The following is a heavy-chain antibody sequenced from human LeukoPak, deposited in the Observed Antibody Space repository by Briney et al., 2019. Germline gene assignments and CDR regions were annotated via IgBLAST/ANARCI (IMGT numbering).Heavy chain of an antibody. CDR2: ISYSGNT. CDR1: GGSFSGYS. CDR3: AKVRWGEGTPVTGNWYFDL. Sequence: SETLSLTCAVYGGSFSGYSWSWIRQPPGKGLEWIGYISYSGNTDYNPSLKSRVTISLDTSKNQFSLKLSSVTAADTAVYYCAKVRWGEGTPVTGNWYFDLWGRGTLVTVSS. D-gene: IGHD4-17*01. V-gene: IGHV4-59*01. J-gene: IGHJ2*01.